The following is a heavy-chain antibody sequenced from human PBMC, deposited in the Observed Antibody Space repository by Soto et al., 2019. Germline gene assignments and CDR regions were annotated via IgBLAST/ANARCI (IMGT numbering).Heavy chain of an antibody. CDR1: GFTFSSYG. CDR3: ARVRDTAMVMADFGY. Sequence: GGSLRLSCAASGFTFSSYGMHWVRQAPGKGLEWVAVIWYDGSNKYYADSVKGRFTISRDNSKNTLYLQMNSLRAEDTAVYYCARVRDTAMVMADFGYWGQGTLVTVSS. CDR2: IWYDGSNK. J-gene: IGHJ4*02. V-gene: IGHV3-33*01. D-gene: IGHD5-18*01.